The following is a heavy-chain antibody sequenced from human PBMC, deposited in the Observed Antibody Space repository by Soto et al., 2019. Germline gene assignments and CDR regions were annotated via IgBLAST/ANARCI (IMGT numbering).Heavy chain of an antibody. Sequence: SETLSLTCTVSGGSITSSSSFWGWIRQPPGKGLEWIGNIYYSGSTYYNPSLKSRVTVSVDTSKNQFSLKLSPVTAADTAVYYCARHPSDFWFDPWGQGTLVTVSS. CDR1: GGSITSSSSF. J-gene: IGHJ5*02. D-gene: IGHD2-21*02. V-gene: IGHV4-39*01. CDR2: IYYSGST. CDR3: ARHPSDFWFDP.